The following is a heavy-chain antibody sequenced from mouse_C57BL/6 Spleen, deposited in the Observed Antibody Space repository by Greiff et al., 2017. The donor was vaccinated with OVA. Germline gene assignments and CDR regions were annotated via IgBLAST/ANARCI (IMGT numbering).Heavy chain of an antibody. J-gene: IGHJ4*01. V-gene: IGHV1-47*01. CDR3: AVIYCEYDQSYYYAMDY. D-gene: IGHD2-4*01. Sequence: VQLQQSGAELVKPGASVKMSCKASGYTFTSYSIQWVKQKPGKSLEWIGNINPCNGDTKYNEKFKGKATLTVEKSSSTVYLELSRLTSDDSAVYYCAVIYCEYDQSYYYAMDYWGQGTSVTVSS. CDR1: GYTFTSYS. CDR2: INPCNGDT.